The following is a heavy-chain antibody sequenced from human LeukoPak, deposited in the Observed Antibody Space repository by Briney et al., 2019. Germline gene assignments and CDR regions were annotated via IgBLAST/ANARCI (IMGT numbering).Heavy chain of an antibody. CDR2: INPSGGST. CDR3: ARATIFGVVIFSLDY. CDR1: GYTFTSYY. J-gene: IGHJ4*02. D-gene: IGHD3-3*01. V-gene: IGHV1-46*01. Sequence: ASVKVSCKASGYTFTSYYMHWVRQAPGQGLEWTGIINPSGGSTSYAQKFQGRVTMTRDTSTSTVYMELSSLRSEDTAVYYCARATIFGVVIFSLDYWGQGTLVTVSS.